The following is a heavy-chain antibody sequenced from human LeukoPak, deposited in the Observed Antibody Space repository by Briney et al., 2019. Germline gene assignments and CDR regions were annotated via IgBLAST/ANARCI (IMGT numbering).Heavy chain of an antibody. V-gene: IGHV4-34*01. D-gene: IGHD3-22*01. CDR1: GGSFSGYY. Sequence: PSETLSLTCAVYGGSFSGYYWSWIRQPPGKGLEWIGEINHSGSTNYNPSLKCRVTISVDTSKNQFSLKLSSVTAADTAVYYCARVRRYYYDSSGYLDYWGQGTLVTVSS. J-gene: IGHJ4*02. CDR2: INHSGST. CDR3: ARVRRYYYDSSGYLDY.